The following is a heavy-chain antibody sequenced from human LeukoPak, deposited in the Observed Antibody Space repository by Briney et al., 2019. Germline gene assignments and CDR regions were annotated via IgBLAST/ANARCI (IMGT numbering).Heavy chain of an antibody. CDR2: IYYSGST. CDR3: ARGGIAAAGTPVDY. Sequence: SETLYLTCTVSGGSISSYYWSWIRQPPGKGLEWIGYIYYSGSTNYNPSLKSRVTISVDTSKNQFSLKLSSVTAADTAVYYCARGGIAAAGTPVDYWGQGTLVTVSS. D-gene: IGHD6-13*01. CDR1: GGSISSYY. J-gene: IGHJ4*02. V-gene: IGHV4-59*01.